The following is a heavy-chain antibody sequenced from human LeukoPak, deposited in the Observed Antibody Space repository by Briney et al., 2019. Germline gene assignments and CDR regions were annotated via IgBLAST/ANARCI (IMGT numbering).Heavy chain of an antibody. CDR1: GGSIISSHYF. D-gene: IGHD2-15*01. Sequence: PSETLSLTCTVSGGSIISSHYFWGWIRQPPGKGLEWIGSIYYSGTTYYNPSLKSRVTMSVDTSKNQFSLKLSPVTAVDTAVYYCARRGLPGGAFDIWGQGTMVTVSS. CDR2: IYYSGTT. J-gene: IGHJ3*02. CDR3: ARRGLPGGAFDI. V-gene: IGHV4-39*07.